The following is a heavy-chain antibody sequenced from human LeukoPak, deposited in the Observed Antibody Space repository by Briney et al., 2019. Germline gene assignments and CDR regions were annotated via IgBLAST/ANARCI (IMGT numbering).Heavy chain of an antibody. Sequence: GGSPRLSCAASGFTFSSYAMSCVRQAPGKGLEWVSAISGSGGSTYYADSVKGRFTISRDNSKNTLYLQMNSLRAEDTAVYYCAKSICRPYYMDVWGKGTTVTVSS. CDR2: ISGSGGST. D-gene: IGHD3-3*02. V-gene: IGHV3-23*01. J-gene: IGHJ6*03. CDR1: GFTFSSYA. CDR3: AKSICRPYYMDV.